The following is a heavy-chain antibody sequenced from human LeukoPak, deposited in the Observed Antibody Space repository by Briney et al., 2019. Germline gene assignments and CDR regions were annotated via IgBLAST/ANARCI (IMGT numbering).Heavy chain of an antibody. CDR2: ISSGGST. CDR1: GFTGRSNY. J-gene: IGHJ5*02. V-gene: IGHV3-53*01. CDR3: ARDGTYYYDSSGET. D-gene: IGHD3-22*01. Sequence: GSLRLSCAASGFTGRSNYMNWVRQAPGKGLGGVSVISSGGSTYYADSVKGRFTISRDNSKNTLYLQMNSLRAEDTAVYYCARDGTYYYDSSGETWGQGTLVTVSS.